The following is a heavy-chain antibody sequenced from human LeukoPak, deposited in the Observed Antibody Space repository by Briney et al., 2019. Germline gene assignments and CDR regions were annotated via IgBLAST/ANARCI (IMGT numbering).Heavy chain of an antibody. Sequence: SETLSLTCTVSGGSISSYYWSWIRQPAGEGLEWIGYIYYSGSTYYNPSLKSRVIISVDTSKNHFSLKLTSVTAADTAVYYCSRGSAVDALHIWGQGTMVTVSS. J-gene: IGHJ3*02. V-gene: IGHV4-59*06. CDR1: GGSISSYY. CDR3: SRGSAVDALHI. D-gene: IGHD6-13*01. CDR2: IYYSGST.